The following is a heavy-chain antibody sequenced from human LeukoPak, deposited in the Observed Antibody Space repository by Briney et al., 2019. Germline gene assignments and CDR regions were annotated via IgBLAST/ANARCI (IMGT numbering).Heavy chain of an antibody. J-gene: IGHJ4*02. CDR2: IKEDGSEK. CDR3: ARDPYNSSSFDF. Sequence: GGSLRLSCAASGFTFSNNWMTWVRQAPGKGLEWVANIKEDGSEKYYVDSVKGRFTISRDNAKNSLYLQMNSLRAEDTAVYYCARDPYNSSSFDFWGQGTLVTVSS. D-gene: IGHD6-6*01. CDR1: GFTFSNNW. V-gene: IGHV3-7*01.